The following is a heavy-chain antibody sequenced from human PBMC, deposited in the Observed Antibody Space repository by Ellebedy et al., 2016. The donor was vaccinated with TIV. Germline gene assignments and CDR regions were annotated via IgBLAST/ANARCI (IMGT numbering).Heavy chain of an antibody. Sequence: SVKVSXXASGGTFSSYAISWVRQAPGQGLEWMGGIIPIFGTANYAQKFQGRVTITADESTSTAYMELSSLRSEDTAVYYCARPNYSNYPDYYYYGMDVWGQGTTVTVSS. CDR1: GGTFSSYA. J-gene: IGHJ6*02. CDR2: IIPIFGTA. V-gene: IGHV1-69*13. D-gene: IGHD4-11*01. CDR3: ARPNYSNYPDYYYYGMDV.